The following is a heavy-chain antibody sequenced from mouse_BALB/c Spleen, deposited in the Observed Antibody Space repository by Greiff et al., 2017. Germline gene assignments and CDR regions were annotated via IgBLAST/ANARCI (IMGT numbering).Heavy chain of an antibody. V-gene: IGHV5-17*02. CDR1: GFTFSSFG. CDR2: ISSGSSTI. D-gene: IGHD1-1*01. J-gene: IGHJ3*01. Sequence: EVKLVESGGGLVQPGGSRKLSCAASGFTFSSFGMHWVRQAPEKGLEWVAYISSGSSTIYYADTVKGRFTISRDNPKNTLFLQMTSLRSEDTAMYYCARGAIYDGSSPGWFAYWGQGTLVTVSA. CDR3: ARGAIYDGSSPGWFAY.